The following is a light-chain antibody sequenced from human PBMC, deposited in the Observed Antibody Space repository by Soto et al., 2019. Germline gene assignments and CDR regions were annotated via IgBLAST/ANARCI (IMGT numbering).Light chain of an antibody. Sequence: QTVVTQEPSFSVSPGGTVTLTCGLNSGSVSTTYYPSWYQQTPGQAPRTLIYSTNIRSSGVPDRFSGSILGNKAALTITGAQADDESDYHCMLYMGGGLVVFGGETKVTVL. V-gene: IGLV8-61*01. J-gene: IGLJ2*01. CDR2: STN. CDR1: SGSVSTTYY. CDR3: MLYMGGGLVV.